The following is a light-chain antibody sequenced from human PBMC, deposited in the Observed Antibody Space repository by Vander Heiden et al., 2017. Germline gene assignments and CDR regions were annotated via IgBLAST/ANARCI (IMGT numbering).Light chain of an antibody. CDR3: QQSYSTPPT. Sequence: DIQMPQSPSSLSASVGDRVTITCRASQSISSYLNWYQQKPRKAPKLLIYAASSLQSGVPSRFSGSGSGTDFTLTISSLQPEDFATYYCQQSYSTPPTFGQGTKVEIK. J-gene: IGKJ1*01. V-gene: IGKV1-39*01. CDR2: AAS. CDR1: QSISSY.